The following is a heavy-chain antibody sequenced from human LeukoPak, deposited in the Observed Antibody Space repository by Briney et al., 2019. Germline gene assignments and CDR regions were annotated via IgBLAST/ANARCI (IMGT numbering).Heavy chain of an antibody. Sequence: GASAKVSCKASGYTFTSYGISWVRQAPGQGLEWMGWISAYNGNTNYAQKLQGRVTMTTDTSTSTAYMELRSLRSDDTAVYYCARDPRVSTYYYDSSGYPDDAFDIWGQGTMVTVSS. CDR3: ARDPRVSTYYYDSSGYPDDAFDI. CDR1: GYTFTSYG. D-gene: IGHD3-22*01. V-gene: IGHV1-18*01. CDR2: ISAYNGNT. J-gene: IGHJ3*02.